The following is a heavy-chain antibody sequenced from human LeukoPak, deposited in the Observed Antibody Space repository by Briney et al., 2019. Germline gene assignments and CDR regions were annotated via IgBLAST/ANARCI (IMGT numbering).Heavy chain of an antibody. V-gene: IGHV3-30*02. Sequence: PGGSLRLSCAASGFTFSSYGMHWVRQAPGKGLEWVAFIRYDGSNKYYADSVKGRFTISRDNSKNTLYLQMNSLRAEDTAVYYCARAYDFWSAYCDYWGQGTLVTVSS. CDR2: IRYDGSNK. CDR1: GFTFSSYG. J-gene: IGHJ4*02. D-gene: IGHD3-3*01. CDR3: ARAYDFWSAYCDY.